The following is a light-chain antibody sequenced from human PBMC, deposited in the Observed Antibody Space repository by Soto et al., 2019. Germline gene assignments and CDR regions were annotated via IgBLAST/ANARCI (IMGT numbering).Light chain of an antibody. J-gene: IGLJ1*01. CDR1: SSDIGAGND. V-gene: IGLV1-40*01. CDR3: QSYGTSVTGLYI. CDR2: ANT. Sequence: QSVLTQPPSVSGGPGQWVTISCTGSSSDIGAGNDVHWYQHVPGTAPRLLIYANTKRPSGVPDRFSGSKSGTSASLAISGLQVEDDADYYCQSYGTSVTGLYIFGNGTKVTVL.